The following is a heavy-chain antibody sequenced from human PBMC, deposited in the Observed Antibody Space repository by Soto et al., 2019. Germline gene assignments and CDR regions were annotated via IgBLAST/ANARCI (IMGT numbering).Heavy chain of an antibody. J-gene: IGHJ4*02. CDR1: GGSISSYY. V-gene: IGHV4-59*12. CDR3: ARGGGYTLAF. CDR2: IYYSGST. Sequence: PSETLSLTCTVSGGSISSYYGGWFRQPPGKGLEWIGYIYYSGSTTYHPSLKSRVTISVDTSKNQFSLKLSSVTAADTAVYYCARGGGYTLAFWGQGTPVTVSS. D-gene: IGHD1-26*01.